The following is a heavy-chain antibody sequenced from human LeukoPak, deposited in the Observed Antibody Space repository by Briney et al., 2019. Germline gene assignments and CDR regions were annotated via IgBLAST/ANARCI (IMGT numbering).Heavy chain of an antibody. V-gene: IGHV3-48*01. CDR1: GFSFSNYG. CDR3: ARTRDGKFAFDI. D-gene: IGHD5-24*01. Sequence: GGSLRLSCAASGFSFSNYGLHWVRQAPGKGLEWVSYISSSSSTIYYADSVKGRFTISRDNAKNSLYLQMNSLRAEDTAVYYCARTRDGKFAFDIWGQGTMVTVSS. CDR2: ISSSSSTI. J-gene: IGHJ3*02.